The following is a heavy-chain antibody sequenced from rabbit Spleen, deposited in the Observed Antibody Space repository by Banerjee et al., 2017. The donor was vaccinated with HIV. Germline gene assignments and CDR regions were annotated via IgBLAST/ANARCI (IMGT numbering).Heavy chain of an antibody. CDR1: GFSFSSNW. Sequence: LEESGGGLVKPGGTLTLTCTVSGFSFSSNWICWVRQAPGKGLEWIACIDTNDGDTDYANWPKGRFTISKTSSTTVTLQMTSLTGADTATYFCARDLVAVIGWNFSLWGPGTLVTVS. D-gene: IGHD1-1*01. V-gene: IGHV1S45*01. CDR2: IDTNDGDT. CDR3: ARDLVAVIGWNFSL. J-gene: IGHJ4*01.